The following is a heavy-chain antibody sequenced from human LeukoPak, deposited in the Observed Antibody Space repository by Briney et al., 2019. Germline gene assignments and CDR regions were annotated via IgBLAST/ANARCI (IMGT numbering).Heavy chain of an antibody. J-gene: IGHJ4*02. V-gene: IGHV4-4*02. Sequence: SETLSLTCAVSGDSISTSHWWSWVRQPPGKGLEWIGEIYHSGSTNYNPSLKSRVTISVDTSKNQVSLKLRSVTAADTAVYYCARGDSGWYLGLGFDYWGQGTLVTVSS. CDR3: ARGDSGWYLGLGFDY. CDR2: IYHSGST. D-gene: IGHD6-19*01. CDR1: GDSISTSHW.